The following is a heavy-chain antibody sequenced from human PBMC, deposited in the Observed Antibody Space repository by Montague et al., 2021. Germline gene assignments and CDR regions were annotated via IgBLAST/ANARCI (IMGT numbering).Heavy chain of an antibody. CDR3: ARGTIDYGDYCFDH. Sequence: SETLSLTCTVSGGYISSYSWSWVRQPPGKGLEWIGYIYYSGSTNYNPSLKSRVTISVDTSKNQFSLKLSSVTAADTAVHYCARGTIDYGDYCFDHWGQGTLVTVSS. J-gene: IGHJ4*02. D-gene: IGHD4-17*01. CDR2: IYYSGST. V-gene: IGHV4-59*13. CDR1: GGYISSYS.